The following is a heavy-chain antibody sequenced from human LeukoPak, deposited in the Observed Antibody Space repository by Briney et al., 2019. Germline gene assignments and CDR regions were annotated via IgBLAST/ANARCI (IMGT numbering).Heavy chain of an antibody. CDR3: AKTRDDLLVGHIDY. Sequence: SETLSLTCTVSGYSISSGYYWGWIRQSPGKGLEWIGSFYHTGSTYYNPSLKSRLTISVDTSKNQFSLKLSSVTAADTAVYYCAKTRDDLLVGHIDYWGQGTLVTVSS. CDR2: FYHTGST. V-gene: IGHV4-38-2*02. D-gene: IGHD3/OR15-3a*01. J-gene: IGHJ4*02. CDR1: GYSISSGYY.